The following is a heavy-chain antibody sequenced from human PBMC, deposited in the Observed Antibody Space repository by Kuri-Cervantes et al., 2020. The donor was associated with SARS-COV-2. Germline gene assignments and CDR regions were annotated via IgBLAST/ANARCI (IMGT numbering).Heavy chain of an antibody. J-gene: IGHJ4*02. V-gene: IGHV3-53*01. CDR1: GFTVGNSY. CDR2: IYSSENA. D-gene: IGHD6-25*01. Sequence: GESLKISCAAFGFTVGNSYMSWFRQAPGKGLEWVSVIYSSENAYYADSVEGRFTISRDNSKNMVYLQMNDLRAEDTAVYYCVRDRGERGHWGQGTLVTVSS. CDR3: VRDRGERGH.